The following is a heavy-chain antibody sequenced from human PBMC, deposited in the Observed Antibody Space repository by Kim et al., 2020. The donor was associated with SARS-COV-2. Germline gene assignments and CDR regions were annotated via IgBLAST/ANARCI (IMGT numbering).Heavy chain of an antibody. CDR3: ARFGVGAFDI. CDR2: INAGNGDT. CDR1: GYTFNNST. V-gene: IGHV1-3*01. D-gene: IGHD3-10*01. Sequence: ASVKVSCRASGYTFNNSTFHWVRQAPGQRLEWMGWINAGNGDTKSSQHFRGRVTLTRDTPASTAYMELSSLRSEDTAMYFCARFGVGAFDIWGQGTMVTVSS. J-gene: IGHJ3*02.